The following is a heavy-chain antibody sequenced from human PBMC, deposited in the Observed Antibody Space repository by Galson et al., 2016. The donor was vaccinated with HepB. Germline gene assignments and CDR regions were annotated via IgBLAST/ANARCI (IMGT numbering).Heavy chain of an antibody. CDR3: ARPPRTGGNPAFHM. J-gene: IGHJ3*02. Sequence: SLRLSCAASGFTFSSYGMNWVRQTPGKGLEWVSYISSSSIIIYYADSVKGRFTISRDNAKNSLYLQMNSLRDEDTAVYYCARPPRTGGNPAFHMWGQGTMVTVSS. CDR1: GFTFSSYG. CDR2: ISSSSIII. V-gene: IGHV3-48*02. D-gene: IGHD4-23*01.